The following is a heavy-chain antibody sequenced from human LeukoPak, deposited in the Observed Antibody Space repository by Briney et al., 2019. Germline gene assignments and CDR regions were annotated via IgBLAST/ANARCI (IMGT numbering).Heavy chain of an antibody. CDR2: INGYNGDT. J-gene: IGHJ4*02. CDR1: GYTFTNYG. CDR3: ARDLRSSSVCYFDY. Sequence: GASVKVSCKASGYTFTNYGISWVRQAPGQGLEWLAWINGYNGDTNRAQKLQGRATMTTDTSTNTAFMELRSLTPDDTAVYYCARDLRSSSVCYFDYWGQGTLVTVSS. V-gene: IGHV1-18*01. D-gene: IGHD6-6*01.